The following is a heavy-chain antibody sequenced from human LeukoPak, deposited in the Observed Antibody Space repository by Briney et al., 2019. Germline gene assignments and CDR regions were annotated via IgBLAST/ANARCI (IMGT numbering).Heavy chain of an antibody. D-gene: IGHD3-9*01. CDR2: ISGSGGST. V-gene: IGHV3-23*01. CDR3: AKGLGDYDISTYFDY. J-gene: IGHJ4*02. CDR1: GFTFSSYA. Sequence: GGSLRLSCAASGFTFSSYAMSWVRQVPGKGLEWISAISGSGGSTYYADSVKGRFTISRDNSKNTLYLQMNSLRAEDTAVYYCAKGLGDYDISTYFDYWGQGTLVTVSS.